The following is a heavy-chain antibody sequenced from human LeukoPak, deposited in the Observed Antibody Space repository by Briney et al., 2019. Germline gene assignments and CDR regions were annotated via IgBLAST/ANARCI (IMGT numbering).Heavy chain of an antibody. D-gene: IGHD2-2*02. V-gene: IGHV3-64D*06. CDR1: GFTFSSYA. Sequence: SGGSLRLSCSASGFTFSSYAMHWVRQAPGKGLEYVSAISSNGGSTYYADSVKGRFTISRDNSKNTLYLQMSMLRAEDTAVYYCVKDVVVVPAAIIYDAFDIWGQGTMVTVSS. CDR2: ISSNGGST. CDR3: VKDVVVVPAAIIYDAFDI. J-gene: IGHJ3*02.